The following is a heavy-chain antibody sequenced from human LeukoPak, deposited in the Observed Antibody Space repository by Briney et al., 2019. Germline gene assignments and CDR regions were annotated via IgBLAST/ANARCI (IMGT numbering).Heavy chain of an antibody. CDR3: AKDLSGGIAYFDY. Sequence: PGGSLRLSCAASGFTFSSYAMSWVRQAPGKGLEWVSGISASGASTYDADSGKGRFTISRDNSKNTLYLQMNSLRAEDTAVYYCAKDLSGGIAYFDYWGQGTLVTVSS. CDR2: ISASGAST. CDR1: GFTFSSYA. J-gene: IGHJ4*02. V-gene: IGHV3-23*01. D-gene: IGHD3-10*01.